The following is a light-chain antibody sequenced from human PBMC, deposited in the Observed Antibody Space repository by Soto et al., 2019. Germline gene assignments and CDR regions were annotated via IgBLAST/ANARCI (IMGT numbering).Light chain of an antibody. Sequence: EIVLTQSPATLSVSPGERATLSCRASQSVSGDLAWYHHKPGQAPRLLIYDASTRALDTPARFAGSGSGTDFTLTISRLEPEEFAVYYCQQYGSSITFGQGTRLEIK. CDR2: DAS. CDR3: QQYGSSIT. J-gene: IGKJ5*01. CDR1: QSVSGD. V-gene: IGKV3-20*01.